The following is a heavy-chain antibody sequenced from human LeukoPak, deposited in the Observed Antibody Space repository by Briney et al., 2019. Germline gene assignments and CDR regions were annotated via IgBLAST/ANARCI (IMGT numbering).Heavy chain of an antibody. Sequence: ASVKVSCKASGYTFTGYYMHWVRQAPGQGLERMGWINSNSGGTNYAQKFQGRVTMTRDTSISTAYMELSRLRSDDTAVYYCARDSAADIVVVPAAIGHMDVWGKGTTVTVSS. CDR1: GYTFTGYY. J-gene: IGHJ6*03. V-gene: IGHV1-2*02. D-gene: IGHD2-2*01. CDR2: INSNSGGT. CDR3: ARDSAADIVVVPAAIGHMDV.